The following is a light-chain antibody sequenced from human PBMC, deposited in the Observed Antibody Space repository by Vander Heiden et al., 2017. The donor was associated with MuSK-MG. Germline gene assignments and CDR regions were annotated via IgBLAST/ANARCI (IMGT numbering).Light chain of an antibody. CDR3: QQDNNDPWT. CDR2: KAS. CDR1: QSITTW. V-gene: IGKV1-5*03. Sequence: DIQMTQSPSTLSASVGDRVTITCRASQSITTWLAWYQQKPGKAPNLLIYKASTLETGVPSRFSGSGSGTEFTLAISSLQPDDFATYYCQQDNNDPWTFGQGTKVEIK. J-gene: IGKJ1*01.